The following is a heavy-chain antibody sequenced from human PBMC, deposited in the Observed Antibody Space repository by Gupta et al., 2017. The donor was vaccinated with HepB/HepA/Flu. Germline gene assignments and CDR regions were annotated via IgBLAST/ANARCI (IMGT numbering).Heavy chain of an antibody. J-gene: IGHJ6*02. D-gene: IGHD5-18*01. CDR2: IGSAGDT. CDR1: GFSFRSSD. V-gene: IGHV3-13*01. Sequence: EVQLVQPVGDLVQPGGSLRLCCAASGFSFRSSDIPWVSQGTGRGLEWVSSIGSAGDTYYPDYAKGRFTISRDNAKNSLHLQINNLNAGDPAVYFCARAGYSYGSDYYGLDVWGQGTTVTVSS. CDR3: ARAGYSYGSDYYGLDV.